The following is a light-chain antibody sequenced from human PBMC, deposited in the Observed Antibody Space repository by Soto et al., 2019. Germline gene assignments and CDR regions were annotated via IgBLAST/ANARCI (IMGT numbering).Light chain of an antibody. CDR3: QQYKNWPYT. CDR1: QSVSSK. CDR2: GAS. Sequence: EIAMTQSPATLSVSPGERATLSCRASQSVSSKLAWYRQKPGQAPRLLMYGASTRATGIPARFSGSGSGTEFSLTLSSLQSEDFAVYYCQQYKNWPYTFGQGTKLEIK. J-gene: IGKJ2*01. V-gene: IGKV3-15*01.